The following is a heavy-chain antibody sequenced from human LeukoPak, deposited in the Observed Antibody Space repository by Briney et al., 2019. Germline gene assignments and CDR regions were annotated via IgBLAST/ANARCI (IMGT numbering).Heavy chain of an antibody. V-gene: IGHV4-59*01. CDR3: ATGRDAYKTGY. CDR1: GGSISSTF. D-gene: IGHD5-24*01. J-gene: IGHJ4*02. CDR2: IYHTGDT. Sequence: PSETLSLTCTVSGGSISSTFWSWIRQPPAKELEWIGYIYHTGDTNYNPSLKSRVNMALDTSKIHFSLRLSSVTAADTAVYYCATGRDAYKTGYWGQGTLVTVSS.